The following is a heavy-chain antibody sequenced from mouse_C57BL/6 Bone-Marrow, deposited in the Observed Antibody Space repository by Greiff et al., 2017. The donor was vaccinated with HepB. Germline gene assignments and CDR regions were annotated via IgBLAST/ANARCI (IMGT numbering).Heavy chain of an antibody. V-gene: IGHV1-64*01. Sequence: QVQLQQSGAELVKPGASVKLSCKASGYTFTSYWMHWVKQRPGQGLEWIGMIHPNSGSTNYNEKFKSKATLTVDKSSSTAYMQLSSLTSEDSAVYYCARKGLLPFAYWGQGTLVTVSA. CDR1: GYTFTSYW. CDR2: IHPNSGST. J-gene: IGHJ3*01. D-gene: IGHD2-3*01. CDR3: ARKGLLPFAY.